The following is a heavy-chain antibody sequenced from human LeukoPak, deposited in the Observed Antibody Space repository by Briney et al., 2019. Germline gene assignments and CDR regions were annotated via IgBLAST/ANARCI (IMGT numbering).Heavy chain of an antibody. CDR2: INHSGST. D-gene: IGHD2-2*01. V-gene: IGHV4-34*01. J-gene: IGHJ4*02. CDR1: GGSFSGYY. CDR3: ATNDCSSTSCPDDY. Sequence: SETLSLTCAVYGGSFSGYYWSWISQPPGKGLEWIGEINHSGSTNYNPSLKSRVTISVDTSKNQFSLKLSSVTAADTAVYYCATNDCSSTSCPDDYWGQGTLLTVSS.